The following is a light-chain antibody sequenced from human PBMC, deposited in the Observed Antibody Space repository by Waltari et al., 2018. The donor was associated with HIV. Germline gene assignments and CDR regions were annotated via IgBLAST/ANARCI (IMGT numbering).Light chain of an antibody. Sequence: DIQMTQSPSSLSASVGDSVTITCQASQDINDSLNWYQHKPGKAPKLLMYDASNLETGVPSRFNGSGSGADFAFTISSLQPEDSATYYCQQYDSPRYTFGQGTKVEIK. J-gene: IGKJ2*01. CDR2: DAS. CDR3: QQYDSPRYT. V-gene: IGKV1-33*01. CDR1: QDINDS.